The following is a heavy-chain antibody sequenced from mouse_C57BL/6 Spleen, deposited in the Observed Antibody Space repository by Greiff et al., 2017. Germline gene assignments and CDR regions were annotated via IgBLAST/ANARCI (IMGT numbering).Heavy chain of an antibody. V-gene: IGHV2-9-1*01. J-gene: IGHJ2*01. CDR2: IWTGGGT. Sequence: VQLLESGPGLVAPSQCLSITCTASGFSLTSYAISWVRQPPGQGLEWLGVIWTGGGTNYYSALKSSLSISKDNAKSQVFLKMNGLKTEDAARYYCASVYGSSNLDYWGQGTTLTVSS. D-gene: IGHD1-1*01. CDR1: GFSLTSYA. CDR3: ASVYGSSNLDY.